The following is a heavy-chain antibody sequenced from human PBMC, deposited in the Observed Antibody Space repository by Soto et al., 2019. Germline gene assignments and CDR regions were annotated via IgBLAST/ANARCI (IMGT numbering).Heavy chain of an antibody. Sequence: LRLSCAASGFTFSSYSMSWVRQAPGKGLEWVSGFRTGGDDGTTYYADSVKGRFTISRDNSKNTLFLQMNSLRAEDTAIYYCAKKVNSGPGSQYFDYWGQGTLVTVSS. J-gene: IGHJ4*02. V-gene: IGHV3-23*01. CDR2: FRTGGDDGTT. CDR1: GFTFSSYS. D-gene: IGHD3-10*01. CDR3: AKKVNSGPGSQYFDY.